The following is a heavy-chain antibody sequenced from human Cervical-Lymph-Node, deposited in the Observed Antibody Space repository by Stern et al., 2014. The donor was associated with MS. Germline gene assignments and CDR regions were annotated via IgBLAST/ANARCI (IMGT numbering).Heavy chain of an antibody. CDR2: ISNNGGRT. CDR1: GFTFSDYT. J-gene: IGHJ3*02. V-gene: IGHV3-64*01. CDR3: ATTVDNDVDGFAI. Sequence: VQLVQSGGGLVQPGGSLRLSCAASGFTFSDYTMHWVRQGPGKGLEHVSAISNNGGRTSYANSVKGRFTISRDNSKNTLYLQMGSLRAEDMAVYYCATTVDNDVDGFAIWGQGTMVTVSS. D-gene: IGHD1-1*01.